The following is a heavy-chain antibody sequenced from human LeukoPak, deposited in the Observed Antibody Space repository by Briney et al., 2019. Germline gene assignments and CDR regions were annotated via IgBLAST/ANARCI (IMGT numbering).Heavy chain of an antibody. CDR3: AKNRRIEDIVVMVAAFQH. CDR2: ISGSGGST. V-gene: IGHV3-23*01. Sequence: GGSLRLSCAASGFTFSSDAMSWVRQAPGKGLGWVSAISGSGGSTYYADSVKGRFTISRDNSKNTLYLQMNSLRAEDTAVYYCAKNRRIEDIVVMVAAFQHWGQGTLVTVSS. D-gene: IGHD2-15*01. J-gene: IGHJ1*01. CDR1: GFTFSSDA.